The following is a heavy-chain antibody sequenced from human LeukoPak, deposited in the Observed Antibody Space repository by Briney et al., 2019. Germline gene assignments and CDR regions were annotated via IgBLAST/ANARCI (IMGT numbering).Heavy chain of an antibody. J-gene: IGHJ6*03. CDR2: IYTSGST. D-gene: IGHD3-10*01. Sequence: SETLSLTCTVSGGSIGSYYWSWIRRPAGKGLEWIGRIYTSGSTNYTPSLKSRVTMSVDTSKNQFSLKLSSVTAADTAVYYCARFVRYGSGRDYYMDVWGKGTTVTISS. CDR1: GGSIGSYY. V-gene: IGHV4-4*07. CDR3: ARFVRYGSGRDYYMDV.